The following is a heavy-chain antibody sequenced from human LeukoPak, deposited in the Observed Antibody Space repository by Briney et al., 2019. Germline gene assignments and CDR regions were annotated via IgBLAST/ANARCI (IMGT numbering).Heavy chain of an antibody. V-gene: IGHV3-74*01. J-gene: IGHJ5*02. CDR1: GFTFSSYW. CDR3: ARDLDGSGNYHWFDP. CDR2: INGDGSTT. Sequence: GGSLRLSCAASGFTFSSYWMHWVRQAPRKGLVWVSRINGDGSTTTYADSVKGRFTISRDNAKNTLYVQMNSLRVEDTAVYYCARDLDGSGNYHWFDPWGQGTLVTVSS. D-gene: IGHD3-10*01.